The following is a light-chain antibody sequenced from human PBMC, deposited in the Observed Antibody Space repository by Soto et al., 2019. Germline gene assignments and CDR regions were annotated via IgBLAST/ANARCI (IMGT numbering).Light chain of an antibody. CDR1: SSNIGNNY. V-gene: IGLV1-47*01. J-gene: IGLJ3*02. CDR3: ASWDDTLDAQV. Sequence: QSVLTQPPSVSAAPGQKVTISCSGSSSNIGNNYVSWYQQVPGTAPRLLIQRNNERPSGVPDRFSGSKSGTSVSLAISGLRSDDEATYYCASWDDTLDAQVFGGGTQLTVL. CDR2: RNN.